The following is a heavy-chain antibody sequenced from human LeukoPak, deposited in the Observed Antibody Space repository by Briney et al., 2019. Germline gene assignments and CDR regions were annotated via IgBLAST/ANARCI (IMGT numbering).Heavy chain of an antibody. CDR3: ARQSLGASGLDH. J-gene: IGHJ4*02. CDR2: APHDRSSP. Sequence: PGGALRLSCAVSGFRFNSHHMHWVRQAPNKGLEGVAVAPHDRSSPSHAASVNGRFTSSRDNSKDTLFLHMDSLRVDDTAIYYCARQSLGASGLDHWGQGVLVTVSS. D-gene: IGHD1-26*01. CDR1: GFRFNSHH. V-gene: IGHV3-30*03.